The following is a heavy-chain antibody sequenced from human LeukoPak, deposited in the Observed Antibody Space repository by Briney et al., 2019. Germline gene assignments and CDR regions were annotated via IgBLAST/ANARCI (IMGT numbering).Heavy chain of an antibody. D-gene: IGHD6-19*01. J-gene: IGHJ4*02. CDR1: AYTFTSCG. Sequence: ASVKVSCKASAYTFTSCGITWVRQAPGQGLEWMGWISAHNGNTNYAQKLQGRVTMTTDISTTTAYMELRSLSSDDTAVYYCARGGAYSSDWYVDYWGQGTLVTVSS. CDR2: ISAHNGNT. CDR3: ARGGAYSSDWYVDY. V-gene: IGHV1-18*01.